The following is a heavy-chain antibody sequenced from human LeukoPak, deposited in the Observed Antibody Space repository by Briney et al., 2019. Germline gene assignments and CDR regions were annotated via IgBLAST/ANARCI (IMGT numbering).Heavy chain of an antibody. Sequence: GGSLRLSCAGSGFPFSIHGMNWVRQAPGKGLEWVSGISPGGGPTYYADSVKGRFTISRDDSKNTLYLQMNNLRAEDTAVYYCANSRYDSSGYYGIIGYWGQGTLVTVSS. CDR2: ISPGGGPT. V-gene: IGHV3-23*01. D-gene: IGHD3-22*01. CDR3: ANSRYDSSGYYGIIGY. J-gene: IGHJ4*02. CDR1: GFPFSIHG.